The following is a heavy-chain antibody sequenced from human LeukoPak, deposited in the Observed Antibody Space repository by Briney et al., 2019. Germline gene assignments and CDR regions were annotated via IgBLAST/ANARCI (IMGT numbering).Heavy chain of an antibody. CDR1: GGSISSYY. CDR2: IYYSGST. J-gene: IGHJ4*02. V-gene: IGHV4-59*01. D-gene: IGHD1-26*01. Sequence: SETLSLTCTVSGGSISSYYWSWIRQPPGKGLEWIGYIYYSGSTNYNPSLKSRVTISVDTSKNQFSLKLSSVTAADTAVYYCARDPESGSYFDYWGQGTLVTVSS. CDR3: ARDPESGSYFDY.